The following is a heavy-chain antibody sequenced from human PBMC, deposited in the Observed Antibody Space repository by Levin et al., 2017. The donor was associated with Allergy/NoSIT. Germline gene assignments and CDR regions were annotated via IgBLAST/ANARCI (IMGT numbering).Heavy chain of an antibody. V-gene: IGHV3-23*01. CDR2: ISGSGGST. Sequence: GGSLRLSCATSGFTFSSYAMSWVRQAPGKGLEWVSGISGSGGSTYYADSVKGRFTISRDNSKNTLYLQMNSLRAEDTAVYYCAKGRVYGDYNFDYWGQGTLVTVSS. J-gene: IGHJ4*02. CDR1: GFTFSSYA. D-gene: IGHD4-17*01. CDR3: AKGRVYGDYNFDY.